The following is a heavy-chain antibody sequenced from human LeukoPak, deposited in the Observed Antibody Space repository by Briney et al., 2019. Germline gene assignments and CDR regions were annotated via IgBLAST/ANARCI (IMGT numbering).Heavy chain of an antibody. CDR1: GFTFSSYA. Sequence: PGGPLRLSCAASGFTFSSYAMHWVRQAPGKGLEWVAVISYDGSNKYYADSVKGRFTISRDNSKNTLYLQMNSLRAEDTAVYYCARAYDYGDYSSFDYWGQGTLVTVSS. D-gene: IGHD4-17*01. CDR2: ISYDGSNK. J-gene: IGHJ4*02. CDR3: ARAYDYGDYSSFDY. V-gene: IGHV3-30-3*01.